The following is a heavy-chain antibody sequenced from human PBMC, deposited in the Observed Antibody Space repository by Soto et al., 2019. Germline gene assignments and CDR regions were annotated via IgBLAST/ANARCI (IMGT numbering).Heavy chain of an antibody. CDR3: ARDKNITIFGVVPPMPNWFDP. D-gene: IGHD3-3*01. CDR2: IKQDGSEK. V-gene: IGHV3-7*01. CDR1: GFTFSSYW. J-gene: IGHJ5*02. Sequence: GGSLRLSCAASGFTFSSYWMSWVRQAPGKGLEWVANIKQDGSEKYYVDSVKGRFTISRDNAKNSLYLQMNSLRAEDTAVYYCARDKNITIFGVVPPMPNWFDPWGQGTLVTVSS.